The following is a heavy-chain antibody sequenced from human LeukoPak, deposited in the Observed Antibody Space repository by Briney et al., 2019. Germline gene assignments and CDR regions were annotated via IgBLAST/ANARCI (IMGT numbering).Heavy chain of an antibody. CDR1: GFTFSDSA. D-gene: IGHD6-19*01. CDR3: ASAAGPFDN. CDR2: IRGKGYSDPP. V-gene: IGHV3-73*01. J-gene: IGHJ4*02. Sequence: GGSLKLSCAASGFTFSDSAIHWVRQASGKGLEWVGRIRGKGYSDPPAYAASVKGRFTISRDNSKNTLYLQMNSLRAEDTALYYCASAAGPFDNWGQGTLVTVSS.